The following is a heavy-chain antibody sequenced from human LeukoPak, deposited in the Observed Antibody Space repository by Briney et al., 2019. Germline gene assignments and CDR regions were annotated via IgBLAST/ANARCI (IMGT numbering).Heavy chain of an antibody. D-gene: IGHD7-27*01. CDR2: INPNGGST. Sequence: SVQGSCQAFVYTFTSYYIHCGRQAPGQGLEWMGVINPNGGSTTYAQKFQGTVTMTRDTSTSTVYMDLRSLRSEDTAVYYCARDPEANWAFFDYWGQGTLVTVSS. J-gene: IGHJ4*02. V-gene: IGHV1-46*01. CDR3: ARDPEANWAFFDY. CDR1: VYTFTSYY.